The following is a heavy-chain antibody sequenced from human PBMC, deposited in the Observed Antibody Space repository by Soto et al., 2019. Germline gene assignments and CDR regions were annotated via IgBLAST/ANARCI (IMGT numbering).Heavy chain of an antibody. V-gene: IGHV1-18*04. CDR1: GYIFTNYG. Sequence: QIHLVQSGAEVRKPGASVNVSCKTSGYIFTNYGVSWVRQAPGEGLEVVGWISGYNGYPKYGQRFQGRVTLSTDTSTTTGYMELRNLSSDDTAVYYCARAPSGAVYDYWGQGTLLTVSS. CDR3: ARAPSGAVYDY. CDR2: ISGYNGYP. D-gene: IGHD3-16*01. J-gene: IGHJ4*02.